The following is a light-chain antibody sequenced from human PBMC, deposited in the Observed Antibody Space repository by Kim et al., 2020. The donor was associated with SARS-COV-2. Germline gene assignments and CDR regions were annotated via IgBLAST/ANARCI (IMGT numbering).Light chain of an antibody. J-gene: IGKJ1*01. CDR2: SAS. CDR3: QQTYSAPRT. Sequence: ASVGDRVTIPCRASQDIGRYLNWYQQKPGKAPKLLLYSASSVQSGVPSRFTGSGSEADFTLTISSLQPEDFATYFWQQTYSAPRTFGQGTKVDIK. CDR1: QDIGRY. V-gene: IGKV1-39*01.